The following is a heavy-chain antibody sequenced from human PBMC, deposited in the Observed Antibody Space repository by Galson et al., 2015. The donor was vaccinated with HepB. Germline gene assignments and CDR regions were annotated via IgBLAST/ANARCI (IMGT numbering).Heavy chain of an antibody. CDR3: ARNPASYDYYNMDV. CDR1: GFSFSSHS. D-gene: IGHD6-25*01. V-gene: IGHV3-48*02. CDR2: ISAGSTTR. Sequence: SLRLSCAASGFSFSSHSMNWVRQAPGKGLEWVSYISAGSTTRYYAASVKGRFTISRDNARNSVSLHMNSLRDEDTAVYYCARNPASYDYYNMDVWGQGTTVTVSS. J-gene: IGHJ6*02.